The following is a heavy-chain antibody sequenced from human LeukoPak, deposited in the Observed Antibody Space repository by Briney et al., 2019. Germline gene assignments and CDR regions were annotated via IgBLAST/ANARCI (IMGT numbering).Heavy chain of an antibody. D-gene: IGHD2-2*01. CDR2: IIPMIGTP. Sequence: GSSVKVSCKASGGTFSSSGISWLRQAPGQGLEWMGGIIPMIGTPNYAQKFQGRVTITADESTSTAYMELSSLRSEDTAVYYCASHCSSTSCYADYYYMDVGGKGTTVTVSS. CDR1: GGTFSSSG. V-gene: IGHV1-69*01. CDR3: ASHCSSTSCYADYYYMDV. J-gene: IGHJ6*03.